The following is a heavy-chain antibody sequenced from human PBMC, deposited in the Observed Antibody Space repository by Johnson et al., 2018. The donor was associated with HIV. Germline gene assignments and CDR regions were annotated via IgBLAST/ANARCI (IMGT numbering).Heavy chain of an antibody. Sequence: EVQLVESGGGLVKPGGSLRLSCAASGFTFSSYWMSWVRQAPGKGLEWVADIKCDGSEKHYVDSVKGRFTISRDNSKNTLYLQMNSLLPEDTAVYYCAKSDSGYDAFDIWGQGTMVTVSS. CDR1: GFTFSSYW. J-gene: IGHJ3*02. D-gene: IGHD5-12*01. V-gene: IGHV3-7*01. CDR2: IKCDGSEK. CDR3: AKSDSGYDAFDI.